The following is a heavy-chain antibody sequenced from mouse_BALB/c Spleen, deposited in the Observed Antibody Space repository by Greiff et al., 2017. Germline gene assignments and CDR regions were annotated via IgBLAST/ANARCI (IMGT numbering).Heavy chain of an antibody. CDR2: INPNNGGT. Sequence: VQLQQSGPELVKPGASVKIPCKASGYTFTDYNMDWVKQSHGKSLEWIGDINPNNGGTIYNQKFKGKATLTVDKSSSTAYMELRSLTSEDTAVYYCARRDEVYYAMDYWGQGTSVTVSS. J-gene: IGHJ4*01. CDR1: GYTFTDYN. V-gene: IGHV1-18*01. D-gene: IGHD2-14*01. CDR3: ARRDEVYYAMDY.